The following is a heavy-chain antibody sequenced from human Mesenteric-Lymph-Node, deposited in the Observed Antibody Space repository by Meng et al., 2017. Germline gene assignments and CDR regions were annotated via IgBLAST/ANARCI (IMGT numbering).Heavy chain of an antibody. J-gene: IGHJ3*02. D-gene: IGHD6-13*01. V-gene: IGHV3-9*01. Sequence: SLKISCAASGFTFDKSAMHWVRQAPGKGLEWVSGISWNGDSIGYADSVEGRFTISRDNVKNSLYLQMDSLRVEDTALYYCAKDRGIAAAGWNDAFDIWGQGTMVTVSS. CDR3: AKDRGIAAAGWNDAFDI. CDR1: GFTFDKSA. CDR2: ISWNGDSI.